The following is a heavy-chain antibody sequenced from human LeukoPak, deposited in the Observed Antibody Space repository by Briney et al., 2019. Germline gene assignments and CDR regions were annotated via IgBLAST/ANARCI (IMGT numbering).Heavy chain of an antibody. D-gene: IGHD4-17*01. CDR2: IYYSEST. Sequence: PSETLSLTCTVSGGSMSSSSYYWGWIRQPPGKGLEWIGSIYYSESTYQNPSLKSRVTISVDTSKNQFSLKLSSVTAADTAVYYCTRIPTVTFFDYWGQGTLVTVSS. J-gene: IGHJ4*02. CDR3: TRIPTVTFFDY. V-gene: IGHV4-39*07. CDR1: GGSMSSSSYY.